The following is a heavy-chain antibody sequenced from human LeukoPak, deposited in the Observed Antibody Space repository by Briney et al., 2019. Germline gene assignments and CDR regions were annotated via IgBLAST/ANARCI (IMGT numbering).Heavy chain of an antibody. CDR2: INPNSGDT. Sequence: ASVKVSCKASGYTFSDYFMHWVRQAPGQGLEWMGWINPNSGDTNYAQKFQGRVTMTRDTSISTVYMELSSLRSGDTAVYYCAKGRLSGSYNRFDYWGLGTLVTVSS. CDR3: AKGRLSGSYNRFDY. D-gene: IGHD1-26*01. CDR1: GYTFSDYF. J-gene: IGHJ4*02. V-gene: IGHV1-2*02.